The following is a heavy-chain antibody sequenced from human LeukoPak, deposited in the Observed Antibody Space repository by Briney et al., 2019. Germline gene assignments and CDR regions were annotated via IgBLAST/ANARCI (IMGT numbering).Heavy chain of an antibody. J-gene: IGHJ4*02. CDR2: INHSGST. D-gene: IGHD3-22*01. V-gene: IGHV4-34*01. Sequence: SETLSLTCAVYGGSFSGYYWSWIRQPPGKGLEWIGEINHSGSTNYNPSLKSRVTISVDTSKNQFSLKLSPVTAADTAVYYCAREGGETYYYDSSGYPPGSYFDYWGQGTLVTVSS. CDR1: GGSFSGYY. CDR3: AREGGETYYYDSSGYPPGSYFDY.